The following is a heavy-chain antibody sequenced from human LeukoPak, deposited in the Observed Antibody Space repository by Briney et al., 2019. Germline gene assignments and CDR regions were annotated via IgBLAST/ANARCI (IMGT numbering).Heavy chain of an antibody. CDR3: ARGHYYGSGSYYNYFDY. J-gene: IGHJ4*02. V-gene: IGHV4-61*02. D-gene: IGHD3-10*01. CDR1: GGSISSGSYY. CDR2: IYTSGST. Sequence: SETLSLTCTVSGGSISSGSYYWGWIRQPSGKGLEWMGRIYTSGSTNYNPSLKSRVTISVDTYKNQFSLKLSSVTAADTAVYYCARGHYYGSGSYYNYFDYWGQGTLVTVSS.